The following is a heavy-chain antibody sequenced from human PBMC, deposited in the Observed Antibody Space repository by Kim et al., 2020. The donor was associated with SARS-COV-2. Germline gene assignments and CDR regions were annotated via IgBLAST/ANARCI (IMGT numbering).Heavy chain of an antibody. CDR2: ISYDGSNK. CDR1: GFTFSSYG. CDR3: AKGAYGSGSSPPYGMDV. Sequence: GGSLRLSCAAPGFTFSSYGMHWVRQAPGKGLEWVAVISYDGSNKYYADSVKGRFTISRDNSKNTMYLQMNSLRAEDTAVYYCAKGAYGSGSSPPYGMDVWGQGTTVTVSS. V-gene: IGHV3-30*18. J-gene: IGHJ6*02. D-gene: IGHD3-10*01.